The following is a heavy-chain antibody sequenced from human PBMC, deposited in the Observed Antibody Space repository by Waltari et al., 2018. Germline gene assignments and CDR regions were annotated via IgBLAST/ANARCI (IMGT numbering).Heavy chain of an antibody. CDR3: ARVVAAAGDAFDI. D-gene: IGHD6-13*01. J-gene: IGHJ3*02. CDR1: GYTFTGYY. V-gene: IGHV1-2*06. Sequence: QVQLVQSGAEVTKPGASVKVSCKASGYTFTGYYMHWVREAPGQGLAWMGRINLNMGGTTHAQKLQGRVTRTRETSIRTAYMELSRLRSDDTAVYYCARVVAAAGDAFDIWGQGTMVTVSS. CDR2: INLNMGGT.